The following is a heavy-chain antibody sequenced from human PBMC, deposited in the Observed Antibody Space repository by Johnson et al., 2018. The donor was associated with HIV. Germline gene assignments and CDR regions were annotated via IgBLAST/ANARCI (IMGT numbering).Heavy chain of an antibody. CDR1: GFTFSSYD. CDR3: ASSITGAHRGAFDI. V-gene: IGHV3-13*01. D-gene: IGHD1-20*01. J-gene: IGHJ3*02. CDR2: IGTAGDT. Sequence: VQLVESGGGLVQPGGSLRLSCAASGFTFSSYDMHRVRQATGKGLEWVSAIGTAGDTYYPGSVKGRFTISREDAKNSLYLQMNSLRAGDPAVYYCASSITGAHRGAFDIWGQGTMVTVSS.